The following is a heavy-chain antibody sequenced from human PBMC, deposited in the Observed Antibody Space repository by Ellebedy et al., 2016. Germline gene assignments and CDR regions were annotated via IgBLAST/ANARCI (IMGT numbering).Heavy chain of an antibody. J-gene: IGHJ4*02. CDR3: AREGYSYGRGGLYY. CDR2: ISSSSSTI. Sequence: GGSLRLSCAASGFTFSSYSMNWVRQAPGKGLEWVSYISSSSSTIYYADSVKGRFTISRDNAKNSLYLQMNSLRAEDTAVYYCAREGYSYGRGGLYYWGQGTLVTVSS. D-gene: IGHD5-18*01. V-gene: IGHV3-48*04. CDR1: GFTFSSYS.